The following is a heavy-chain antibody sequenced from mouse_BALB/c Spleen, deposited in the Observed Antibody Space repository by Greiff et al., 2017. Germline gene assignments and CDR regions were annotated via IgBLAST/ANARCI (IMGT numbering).Heavy chain of an antibody. D-gene: IGHD1-1*02. CDR2: ISYSGST. J-gene: IGHJ4*01. CDR3: ARSPLLYYGGSYAMDY. V-gene: IGHV3-2*02. Sequence: EVMLVESGPGLVKPSQSLSLTCTVTGYSITSDYAWNWIRQFPGNKLEWMGYISYSGSTSYNPSLKSRISITRDTSKNQFFLQLNSVTTEDTATYYCARSPLLYYGGSYAMDYWGQGTSVTVSS. CDR1: GYSITSDYA.